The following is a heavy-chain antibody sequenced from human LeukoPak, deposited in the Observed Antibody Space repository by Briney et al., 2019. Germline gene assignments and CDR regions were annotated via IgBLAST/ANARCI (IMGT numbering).Heavy chain of an antibody. J-gene: IGHJ4*02. CDR3: AKENSN. V-gene: IGHV3-30*18. D-gene: IGHD1-7*01. CDR1: GFTFSTYD. CDR2: ISYGGSNK. Sequence: GGSLRLSCVASGFTFSTYDMHWVRQAPGKGLEWVAVISYGGSNKYYADSVKGRFTISRDNSKNTLYLQMNSLRAEDTAVYYCAKENSNWGQGTLVTVSS.